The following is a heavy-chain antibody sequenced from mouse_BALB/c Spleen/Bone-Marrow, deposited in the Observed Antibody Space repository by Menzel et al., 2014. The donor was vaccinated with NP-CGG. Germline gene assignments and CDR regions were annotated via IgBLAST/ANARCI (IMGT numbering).Heavy chain of an antibody. Sequence: QVQLKESGAELVKPGASVKLSCKASGYTFTSYWMHWVNQRPGQGLEWIGEINPSNGRTNYNEKFKSKATLTVDKSSSTAYMQLSSLTSEDSAVYYCARGDGFAWFAYWGQGTPVTVSA. CDR1: GYTFTSYW. CDR3: ARGDGFAWFAY. V-gene: IGHV1S81*02. D-gene: IGHD3-3*01. CDR2: INPSNGRT. J-gene: IGHJ3*01.